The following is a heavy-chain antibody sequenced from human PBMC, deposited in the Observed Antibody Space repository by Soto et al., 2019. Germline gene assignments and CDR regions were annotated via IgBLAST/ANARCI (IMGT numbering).Heavy chain of an antibody. CDR3: ARSSFPYYFDY. J-gene: IGHJ4*02. CDR2: IKSKTDGSDT. Sequence: GGSLRLSCAASGFTFRNAWINWVRQAPGKGLEWVGRIKSKTDGSDTSYADSVKGRFTISRDNAKNTLYLQMNSLRAEDTAVYYCARSSFPYYFDYWGQGTLVTVSS. D-gene: IGHD3-10*01. CDR1: GFTFRNAW. V-gene: IGHV3-74*01.